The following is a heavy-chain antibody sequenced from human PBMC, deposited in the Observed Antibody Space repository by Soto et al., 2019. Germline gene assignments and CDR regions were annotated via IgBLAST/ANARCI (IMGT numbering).Heavy chain of an antibody. D-gene: IGHD6-19*01. CDR1: GFTFISYA. CDR2: ISGSGGST. V-gene: IGHV3-23*01. J-gene: IGHJ6*02. CDR3: AKAKYSSGGYYYYGMDV. Sequence: QPGGSLRLSCAASGFTFISYAMIFFGQSPVKWLEWVSAISGSGGSTYYADSVKGRFTISRDNSKNTLYLQMNSLRAEDTAVYYCAKAKYSSGGYYYYGMDVWGQGTTVTVS.